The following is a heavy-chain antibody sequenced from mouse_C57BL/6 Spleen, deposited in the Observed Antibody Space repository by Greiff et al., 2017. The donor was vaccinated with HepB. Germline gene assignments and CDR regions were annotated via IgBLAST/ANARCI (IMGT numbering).Heavy chain of an antibody. CDR1: GYTFTSYW. CDR3: ARSNYYGSSFYYAMDY. CDR2: INPSNGGT. Sequence: QVQLQQPGTELVKPGASVKLSCKASGYTFTSYWMHWVKQRPGQGLEWIGNINPSNGGTNYNEKFKSKATLTVDKSSSTAYMQLSSLTSEDSAVYYCARSNYYGSSFYYAMDYWGQRTSVTVSS. J-gene: IGHJ4*01. D-gene: IGHD1-1*01. V-gene: IGHV1-53*01.